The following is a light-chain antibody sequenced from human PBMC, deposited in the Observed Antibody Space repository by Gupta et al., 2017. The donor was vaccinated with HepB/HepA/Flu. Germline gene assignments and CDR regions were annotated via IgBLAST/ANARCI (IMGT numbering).Light chain of an antibody. CDR1: QGIRTS. CDR2: AAS. Sequence: DIPMTQSLFSFSAFVGERVTFTCRASQGIRTSFAWYQQMPGKAPEIVIYAASSLQSGVPLRFSGSGSGTDFTLTISSLQPEDFATYYCQQANSFPYTFGQGTKLEIK. V-gene: IGKV1-12*01. J-gene: IGKJ2*01. CDR3: QQANSFPYT.